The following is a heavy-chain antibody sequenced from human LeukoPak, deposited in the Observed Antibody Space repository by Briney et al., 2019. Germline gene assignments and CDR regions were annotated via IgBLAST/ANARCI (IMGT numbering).Heavy chain of an antibody. V-gene: IGHV1-8*03. CDR3: ARGRSGWYRRAFDI. J-gene: IGHJ3*02. CDR2: MNPNSGNT. D-gene: IGHD6-19*01. CDR1: GYTFTSYD. Sequence: GASVKVSCKASGYTFTSYDINWVRQATGQGLEWMGWMNPNSGNTGYAQKFQGRVTITRNTSISTAYMELSSLRSEDTAVYYCARGRSGWYRRAFDIWGQGTMVTVSS.